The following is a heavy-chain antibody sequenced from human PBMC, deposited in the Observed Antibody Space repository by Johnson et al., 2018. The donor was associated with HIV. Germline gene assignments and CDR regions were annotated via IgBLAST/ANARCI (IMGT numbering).Heavy chain of an antibody. Sequence: QAQLVESGGGVVQPGRSLRLSCAVSGFTFTSHGMHWVRQAPGKGLEWVAVISYDGSNKYYADSVKGRFTISRDNSKNTLYLQMSSLRTEDTAVYYCAKDAGIAVAEGAFDIWGQGTMVTVSS. CDR2: ISYDGSNK. V-gene: IGHV3-30*18. D-gene: IGHD6-19*01. CDR3: AKDAGIAVAEGAFDI. J-gene: IGHJ3*02. CDR1: GFTFTSHG.